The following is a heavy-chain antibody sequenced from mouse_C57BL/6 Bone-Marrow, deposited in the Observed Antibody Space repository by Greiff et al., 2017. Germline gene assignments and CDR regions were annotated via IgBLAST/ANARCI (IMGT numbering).Heavy chain of an antibody. CDR3: ATYYYGSSYYAMDY. CDR1: GYTFTSYW. CDR2: IDPSDSHT. V-gene: IGHV1-50*01. J-gene: IGHJ4*01. D-gene: IGHD1-1*01. Sequence: QVQLKQPGAELVKPGASVKLSCKASGYTFTSYWMPWVKQRPGQGLEWIGEIDPSDSHTNYNQKFKGKATLTVDTSSSTAYMQLSSLTSEDSAVYYCATYYYGSSYYAMDYWGQGTSVTVSS.